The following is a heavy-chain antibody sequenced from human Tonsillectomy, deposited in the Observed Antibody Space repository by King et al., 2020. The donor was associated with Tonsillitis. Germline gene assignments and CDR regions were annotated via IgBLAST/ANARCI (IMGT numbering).Heavy chain of an antibody. CDR3: ARAFDTSGYYYSFDY. CDR1: GYTFTDYY. D-gene: IGHD3-22*01. J-gene: IGHJ4*02. V-gene: IGHV1-2*02. Sequence: QLVQSGAEVKKPGASLNVSCKASGYTFTDYYFHWVRQAPGQGLEWMGWINPKSGATWFAQKFQGRVTMTRDTSVSALFMELSRLRSDDTAVYYCARAFDTSGYYYSFDYWGQGTLVIVSS. CDR2: INPKSGAT.